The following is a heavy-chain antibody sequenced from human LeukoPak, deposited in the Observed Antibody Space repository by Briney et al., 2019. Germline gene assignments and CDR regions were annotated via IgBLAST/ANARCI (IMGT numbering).Heavy chain of an antibody. V-gene: IGHV3-48*04. J-gene: IGHJ4*02. CDR3: ATAEVYDSSGYSFDY. Sequence: GGSLRLSCAASGFTFSTYSMNWVRQAPGKGLEWVSFIDSSSRTTFYADSVKGRFTISRDNAKNSLFLQMNSLRAEDTAVYYCATAEVYDSSGYSFDYWGQGTLVTVSS. D-gene: IGHD3-22*01. CDR2: IDSSSRTT. CDR1: GFTFSTYS.